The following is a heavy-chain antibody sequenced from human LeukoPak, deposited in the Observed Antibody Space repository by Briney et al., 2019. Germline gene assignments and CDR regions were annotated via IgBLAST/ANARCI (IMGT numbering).Heavy chain of an antibody. D-gene: IGHD1-1*01. CDR1: GFSFSSNW. V-gene: IGHV3-7*01. CDR2: IKRDGRQK. J-gene: IGHJ5*02. CDR3: ARLGLEVGGANWFEP. Sequence: GSLRLSCAAPGFSFSSNWMVWLRQAPGKGLEWVAHIKRDGRQKYYLDSVKGRFTISRDNAKNSLYLQMNSLRVEDTAVYYCARLGLEVGGANWFEPWGQGTLVTVSS.